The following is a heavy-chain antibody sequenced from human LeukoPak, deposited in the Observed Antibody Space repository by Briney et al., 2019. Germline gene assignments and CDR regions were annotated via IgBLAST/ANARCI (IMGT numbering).Heavy chain of an antibody. CDR1: GGTFSSYA. CDR3: ARGRGYSGYDSSYYLDY. CDR2: IIPIFGTA. V-gene: IGHV1-69*05. D-gene: IGHD5-12*01. J-gene: IGHJ4*02. Sequence: SVKVSCKASGGTFSSYAISWVRQAPGQGLEWMGGIIPIFGTANYAQKFQGRVTITTDESTSTAYMELSSLRSEDTAVYYCARGRGYSGYDSSYYLDYWGQGTLVTVSS.